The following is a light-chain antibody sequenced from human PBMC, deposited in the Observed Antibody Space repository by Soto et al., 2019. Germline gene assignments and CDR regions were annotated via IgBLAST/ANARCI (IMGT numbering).Light chain of an antibody. CDR2: DAS. V-gene: IGKV1-5*01. CDR3: QQYDTYPWT. CDR1: QSIGRW. Sequence: DIQITQSPSSLSASVADRVSITCRASQSIGRWLAWYQQKPGKAPKLLIYDASILESGVPSRFSGSGSGTEFTLTISSLQPDDFATYYCQQYDTYPWTFGQGTKVDIK. J-gene: IGKJ1*01.